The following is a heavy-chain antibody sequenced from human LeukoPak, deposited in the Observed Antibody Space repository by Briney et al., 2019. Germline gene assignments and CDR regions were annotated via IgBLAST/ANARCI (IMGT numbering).Heavy chain of an antibody. CDR2: IYTSGST. CDR1: GGSIGSGSYY. V-gene: IGHV4-61*02. J-gene: IGHJ2*01. Sequence: PSQTLSLTYTVSGGSIGSGSYYWSWIRQSAGKRLEWIGRIYTSGSTNYNPSLTSRVTISLDTSRNQFSLKLSSVTAADTAIYYCAREPYSVGYVWSRVWYFDLWGRGTLVTVSS. D-gene: IGHD1-26*01. CDR3: AREPYSVGYVWSRVWYFDL.